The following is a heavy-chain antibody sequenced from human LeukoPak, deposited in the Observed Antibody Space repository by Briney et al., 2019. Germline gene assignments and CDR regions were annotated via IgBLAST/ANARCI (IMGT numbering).Heavy chain of an antibody. CDR1: GFTFSSYS. V-gene: IGHV3-48*04. D-gene: IGHD3-16*01. CDR2: ISSSSSTI. Sequence: PGGSLRLSCAASGFTFSSYSMNWVRQAPGKGPEWVSYISSSSSTIYYADSVKGRFTISRDNAKNSLYLQMNGLRAEDTAVFYCARLLETYDYVWGSYGFDSWGQGTLVTVSS. CDR3: ARLLETYDYVWGSYGFDS. J-gene: IGHJ4*02.